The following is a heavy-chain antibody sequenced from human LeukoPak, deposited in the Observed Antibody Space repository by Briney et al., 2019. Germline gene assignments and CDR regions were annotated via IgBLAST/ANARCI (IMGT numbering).Heavy chain of an antibody. Sequence: GGSLRLSCVVSGFTFSDAWMTWVRHSPGKGLEWVGLIKSKAYGGTTEYAASVKGRFTISRDDSKSIAYLQMDSLKTEDTAVYYCTRVAETGYSSGRFDYWGQGTLVTVSS. CDR1: GFTFSDAW. CDR3: TRVAETGYSSGRFDY. V-gene: IGHV3-15*01. D-gene: IGHD6-19*01. CDR2: IKSKAYGGTT. J-gene: IGHJ4*02.